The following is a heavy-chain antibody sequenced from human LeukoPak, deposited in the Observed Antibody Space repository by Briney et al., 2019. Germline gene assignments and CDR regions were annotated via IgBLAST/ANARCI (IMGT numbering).Heavy chain of an antibody. V-gene: IGHV3-53*01. J-gene: IGHJ4*02. D-gene: IGHD5-18*01. CDR3: ARDGNSYGFDY. Sequence: GGSLRLSCAASGFTFSSYWMSWVRQAPGKGLEWVSVIYSGGSTYYADSMKGRFTISRDNSKNTLYLQMNSLRAEDTAVYYCARDGNSYGFDYWGQGTLVTVSS. CDR2: IYSGGST. CDR1: GFTFSSYW.